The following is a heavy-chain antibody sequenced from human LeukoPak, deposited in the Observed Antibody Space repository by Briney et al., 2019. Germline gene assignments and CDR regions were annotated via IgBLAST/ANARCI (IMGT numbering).Heavy chain of an antibody. CDR1: GFTFSSNR. V-gene: IGHV3-74*01. CDR2: INSDGSST. Sequence: PGGSLRLSCAASGFTFSSNRMHWVRQAPGKGLVWVSRINSDGSSTFYADSVKGRFTISRDNAKNTLFLQMNSLRAEDTAAYYCTREQTSSIKDWGQGTLVTVSS. J-gene: IGHJ4*02. CDR3: TREQTSSIKD. D-gene: IGHD6-6*01.